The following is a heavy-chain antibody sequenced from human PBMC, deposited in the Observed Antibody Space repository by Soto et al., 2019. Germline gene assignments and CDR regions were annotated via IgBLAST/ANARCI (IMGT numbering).Heavy chain of an antibody. D-gene: IGHD6-19*01. CDR2: ISGSGGST. CDR3: AKEQSSRGWQKVAFDY. J-gene: IGHJ4*02. CDR1: GFTFSSYA. V-gene: IGHV3-23*01. Sequence: QSGGSLRLSCAASGFTFSSYAMSWVRQAPGKGLEWVSAISGSGGSTYYADNVKGRFTISRDNSKNTLYLQMNSLRAEDTAVFYCAKEQSSRGWQKVAFDYWGQGTLVTVSS.